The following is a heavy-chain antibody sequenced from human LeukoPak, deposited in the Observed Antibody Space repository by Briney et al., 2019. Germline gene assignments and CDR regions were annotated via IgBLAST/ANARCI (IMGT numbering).Heavy chain of an antibody. D-gene: IGHD2-2*01. CDR1: GFTFSSYS. CDR2: ISSSSSTI. CDR3: ARGRAGYCSSTSCPLDY. V-gene: IGHV3-48*04. J-gene: IGHJ4*02. Sequence: GGSLRLSCAASGFTFSSYSMNWVRQAPGKGLEWVSYISSSSSTIYYADSVKGRFTISRDNAKNSLYLQMNSLRAEDTAVYFCARGRAGYCSSTSCPLDYWGQGTLVTVSS.